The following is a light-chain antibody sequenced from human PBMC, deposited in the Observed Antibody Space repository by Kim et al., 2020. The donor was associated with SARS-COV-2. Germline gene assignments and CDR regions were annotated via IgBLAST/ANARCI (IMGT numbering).Light chain of an antibody. CDR3: QAWDNTWV. V-gene: IGLV3-1*01. Sequence: VSVSPGQTVTITCSGDKLGEKYSSWYQQQPGQASVLVIYQDTKRPSGIPERFAGSNSGNTATLTISGAQAMDEADYYCQAWDNTWVFGGGTQLTVL. CDR2: QDT. J-gene: IGLJ3*02. CDR1: KLGEKY.